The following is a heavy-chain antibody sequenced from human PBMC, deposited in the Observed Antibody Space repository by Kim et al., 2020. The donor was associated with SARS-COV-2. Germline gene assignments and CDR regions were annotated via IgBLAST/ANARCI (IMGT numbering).Heavy chain of an antibody. Sequence: DSGKGRLTISRDNSKNTLYLQMNSLRAEDTAVYYCAKNRWEGPPTPSMDVWGQGTTVTVSS. CDR3: AKNRWEGPPTPSMDV. V-gene: IGHV3-23*01. J-gene: IGHJ6*02. D-gene: IGHD1-26*01.